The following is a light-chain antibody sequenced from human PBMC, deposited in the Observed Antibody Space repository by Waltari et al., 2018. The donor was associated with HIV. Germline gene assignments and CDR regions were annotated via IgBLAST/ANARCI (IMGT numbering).Light chain of an antibody. CDR3: KQYGSSLT. V-gene: IGKV3-20*01. J-gene: IGKJ5*01. CDR1: QNVNNNY. Sequence: IVLTQPPGTLSLSPGERATLSCRASQNVNNNYLACYPQRPGQAPRLLIYGASSRATGIPDRFSGSGFGTDFTLTISRLEPEDFAVYYCKQYGSSLTFGQGTRLEIK. CDR2: GAS.